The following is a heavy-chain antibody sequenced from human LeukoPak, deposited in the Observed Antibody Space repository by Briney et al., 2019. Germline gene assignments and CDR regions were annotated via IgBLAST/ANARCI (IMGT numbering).Heavy chain of an antibody. CDR3: ARHPLKPGASYYFDY. J-gene: IGHJ4*02. CDR1: GGSIRSGSNY. D-gene: IGHD1-14*01. Sequence: SETLSLTCSVSGGSIRSGSNYWGWIRQPPRKGLEWNAGMYYSGSTYYNPSLKSRVTISVDTSKNQFSLRLSSVTAADTALHYCARHPLKPGASYYFDYWGQGTLVTVSS. CDR2: MYYSGST. V-gene: IGHV4-39*01.